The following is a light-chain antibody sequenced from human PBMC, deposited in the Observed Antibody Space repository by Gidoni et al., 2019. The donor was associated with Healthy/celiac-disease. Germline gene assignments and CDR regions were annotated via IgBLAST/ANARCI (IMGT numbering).Light chain of an antibody. CDR1: QEISNY. CDR3: QQYDNLVLT. J-gene: IGKJ4*01. CDR2: DAS. V-gene: IGKV1-33*01. Sequence: DIKMTQSPSSLSASVGDRVTITCQESQEISNYLNWYQQKPGKAPKLLIYDASNLETGVPSRFSGSGSGTDFTFTISSLQLEDIATYYCQQYDNLVLTFGGGTKVEIK.